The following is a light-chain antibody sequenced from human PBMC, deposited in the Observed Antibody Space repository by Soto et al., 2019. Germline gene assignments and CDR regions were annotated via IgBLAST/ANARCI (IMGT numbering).Light chain of an antibody. J-gene: IGLJ1*01. Sequence: QSALTQPASVSGSPGQSITISCTGTSSDVGGYNYVSWYQQHPGKAPILMIYDVSNRPSGVSNRFSGSKSGNTASLTISGLQAEDEDDYYCSSYTSSSLYVFGTGTKLTVL. CDR3: SSYTSSSLYV. CDR2: DVS. CDR1: SSDVGGYNY. V-gene: IGLV2-14*01.